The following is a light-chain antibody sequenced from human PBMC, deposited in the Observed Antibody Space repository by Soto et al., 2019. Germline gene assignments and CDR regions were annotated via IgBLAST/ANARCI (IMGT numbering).Light chain of an antibody. CDR2: AAS. Sequence: DIPMTQSPSSLSASVGDRLTITCRASQGISNYLAWYQQKPGKVPKLLIYAASILQSGVPSRFSGSGSGTDFTLTISSLQPEDVATYYCQNYNSALYTFGQGTKLEIK. V-gene: IGKV1-27*01. CDR3: QNYNSALYT. J-gene: IGKJ2*01. CDR1: QGISNY.